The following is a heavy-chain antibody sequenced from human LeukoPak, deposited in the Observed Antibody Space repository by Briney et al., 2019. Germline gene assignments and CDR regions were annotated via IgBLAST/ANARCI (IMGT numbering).Heavy chain of an antibody. J-gene: IGHJ5*02. CDR2: INIDGATT. V-gene: IGHV3-74*01. Sequence: PGGSLRLSCAASGFTFSGYWMHWVRQAPGKGLEWVSRINIDGATTNYADSVKGRFTISRDDAKNTLHLQMNSLRAGDTAVYYCVRGAVGTGVWFDPWGQGTLVTVSS. D-gene: IGHD1-26*01. CDR1: GFTFSGYW. CDR3: VRGAVGTGVWFDP.